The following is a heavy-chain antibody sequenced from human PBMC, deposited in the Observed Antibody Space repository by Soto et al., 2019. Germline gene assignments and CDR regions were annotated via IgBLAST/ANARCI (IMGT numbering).Heavy chain of an antibody. D-gene: IGHD2-2*01. J-gene: IGHJ5*02. CDR2: INHYGST. CDR1: GGSFSSYY. V-gene: IGHV4-34*01. CDR3: ATHCSSTSCYYTFDP. Sequence: ASETLSLTCAGYGGSFSSYYWSWIRQPPGKGLEWIGQINHYGSTDYNPSLKSRVTISVDTSKNHFSLRLSSVTAADTAMYYCATHCSSTSCYYTFDPWGQGTLVTVSS.